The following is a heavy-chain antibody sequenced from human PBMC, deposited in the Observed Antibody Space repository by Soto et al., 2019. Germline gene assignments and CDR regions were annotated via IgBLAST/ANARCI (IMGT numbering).Heavy chain of an antibody. CDR2: ITDTGGDT. V-gene: IGHV3-23*01. CDR1: GFTFSTYW. CDR3: ARGLTDSYPESQIFGL. D-gene: IGHD3-3*01. J-gene: IGHJ4*02. Sequence: QPGGYPRLSCVGSGFTFSTYWMNWVRQAPGMGLEWVSTITDTGGDTKYAGSVRGRFTMSRDNSKKTLYLQMNSLRVEDSALYYCARGLTDSYPESQIFGLWGRGTLVTVSA.